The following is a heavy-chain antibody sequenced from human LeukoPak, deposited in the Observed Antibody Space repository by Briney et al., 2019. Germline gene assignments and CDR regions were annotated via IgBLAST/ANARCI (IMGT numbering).Heavy chain of an antibody. Sequence: PGRSLRLSCAASGFTFDDYAMHWVRQAPGKGLEWVSGIIWNSGSIGYADSVKGRFTISRDNAKNSLYLQMNSLRAEDTALYYCAKAISVGATPYYFDYWGQGTLVTVSS. CDR1: GFTFDDYA. D-gene: IGHD3-16*01. CDR3: AKAISVGATPYYFDY. J-gene: IGHJ4*02. CDR2: IIWNSGSI. V-gene: IGHV3-9*01.